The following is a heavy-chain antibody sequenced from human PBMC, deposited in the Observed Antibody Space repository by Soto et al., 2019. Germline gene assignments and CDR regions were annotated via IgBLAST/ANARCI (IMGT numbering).Heavy chain of an antibody. CDR2: IIPILGIA. J-gene: IGHJ6*02. CDR1: GGTFSSYT. Sequence: ASGKVSCKASGGTFSSYTISWVRQAPGQGLEWMGRIIPILGIANYAQKFQGRVTITADKSTSTAYMELSSLRSEDTAVYYCARGSGYYYYYYGMDVWGQGTTVTVSS. V-gene: IGHV1-69*02. D-gene: IGHD3-10*01. CDR3: ARGSGYYYYYYGMDV.